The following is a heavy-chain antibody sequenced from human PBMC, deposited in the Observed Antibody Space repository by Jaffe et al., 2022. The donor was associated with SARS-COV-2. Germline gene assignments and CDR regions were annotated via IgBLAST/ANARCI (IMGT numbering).Heavy chain of an antibody. CDR2: IKQDGTEK. Sequence: EVQLVESGGGLVQPGGSRRLSCVASEFNFRTYWMSWVRQAPGKRLEWVANIKQDGTEKFYADSVKGRFTISRDNAKNSLYLQMNSLRVEDTAVYYCARDHTSGPNDAFDKWGQGTMLIVSS. V-gene: IGHV3-7*01. CDR1: EFNFRTYW. J-gene: IGHJ3*02. CDR3: ARDHTSGPNDAFDK.